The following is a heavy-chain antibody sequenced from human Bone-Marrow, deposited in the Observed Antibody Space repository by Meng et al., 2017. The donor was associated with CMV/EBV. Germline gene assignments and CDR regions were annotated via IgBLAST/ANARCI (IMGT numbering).Heavy chain of an antibody. CDR1: GFTFSSYW. CDR2: IKQDGSEK. Sequence: GSLRLCCAASGFTFSSYWMSWVRQAPGKGLEWVANIKQDGSEKYYVDSVKGRFTISRDNAKNSLYLQMNSLRAEDTAVYYCAITTLVAAFVIWGQGTMVTVSS. CDR3: AITTLVAAFVI. V-gene: IGHV3-7*01. J-gene: IGHJ3*02. D-gene: IGHD3-22*01.